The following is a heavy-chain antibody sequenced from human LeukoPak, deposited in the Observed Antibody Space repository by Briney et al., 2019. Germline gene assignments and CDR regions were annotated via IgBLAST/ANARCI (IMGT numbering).Heavy chain of an antibody. J-gene: IGHJ4*02. CDR1: GGSISSSSYY. V-gene: IGHV4-39*07. CDR2: IYYSGST. Sequence: SETLSLTCTVSGGSISSSSYYWGWIRQPPGKGLEWIGSIYYSGSTYYNPSLKSRVTISVDTSKNQFSLKLSSVTAADTAVYYCAREDYDSSGSIDYWGQGTLVTVSS. D-gene: IGHD3-22*01. CDR3: AREDYDSSGSIDY.